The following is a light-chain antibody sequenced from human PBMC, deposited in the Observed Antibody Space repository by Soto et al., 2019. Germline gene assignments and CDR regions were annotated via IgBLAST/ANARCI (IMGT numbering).Light chain of an antibody. V-gene: IGKV3-20*01. J-gene: IGKJ1*01. CDR3: HQYRSSAWT. CDR1: QSVSTSY. CDR2: GAS. Sequence: EIVLTQSPGTLSLSPGERATLSCRASQSVSTSYLAWYQQKPGQAPRLLIYGASSRATGIPDRFSGSGSGTDFTLTISGLEPEDFAVYYCHQYRSSAWTCGQGTKVEIK.